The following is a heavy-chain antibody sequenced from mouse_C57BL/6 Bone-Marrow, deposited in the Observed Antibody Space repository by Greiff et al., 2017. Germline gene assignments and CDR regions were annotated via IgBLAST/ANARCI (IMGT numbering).Heavy chain of an antibody. V-gene: IGHV5-6*01. D-gene: IGHD1-1*01. Sequence: EVKLMESGGDLVKPGGSLKLSCAASGFTFSSYSMSWVRQTPDKRLEWVATIGSGGSYTYYPDSVKGRFTISRDNAKNTLSLQMSSLQSEDTAMYYCARQGTLDYVSSFYYAMDYWGQGTSVTVSS. J-gene: IGHJ4*01. CDR2: IGSGGSYT. CDR1: GFTFSSYS. CDR3: ARQGTLDYVSSFYYAMDY.